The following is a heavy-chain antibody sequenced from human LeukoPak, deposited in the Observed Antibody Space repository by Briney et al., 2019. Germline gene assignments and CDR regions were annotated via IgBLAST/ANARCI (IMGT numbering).Heavy chain of an antibody. J-gene: IGHJ4*02. V-gene: IGHV1-2*02. CDR3: ARDIGIRGVITADY. CDR2: INPNSGGT. D-gene: IGHD3-10*01. CDR1: EYTLTGYY. Sequence: ASVKVSCKASEYTLTGYYMHWVRQAPGQGLEWMGWINPNSGGTNYAQKFQGRVTMTRDTSISTAYMELSRLRSDDTAVYYCARDIGIRGVITADYWGQGTLVTVSS.